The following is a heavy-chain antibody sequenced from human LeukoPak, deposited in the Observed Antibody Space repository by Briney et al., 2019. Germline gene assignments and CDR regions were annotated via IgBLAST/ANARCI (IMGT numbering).Heavy chain of an antibody. V-gene: IGHV3-33*01. D-gene: IGHD3-9*01. CDR3: ARDPDYDILTGYYNKPHFDY. Sequence: GRSLRLSCAASGFTFSSYGMHWVRQAPGKGLEWVAVIWYDGSNKYYADSVKGRFTIPRDNSKNTLYLQMNSLRAEDTAVYYCARDPDYDILTGYYNKPHFDYWGQGTLVTVSS. CDR2: IWYDGSNK. J-gene: IGHJ4*02. CDR1: GFTFSSYG.